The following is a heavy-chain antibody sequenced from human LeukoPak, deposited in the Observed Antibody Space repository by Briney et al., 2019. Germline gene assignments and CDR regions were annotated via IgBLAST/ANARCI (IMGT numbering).Heavy chain of an antibody. J-gene: IGHJ4*02. D-gene: IGHD5-12*01. V-gene: IGHV3-23*01. Sequence: PGGSRRLSCAASGFTFSSYAMSWVRQAPGKGLEWVSAISGSGGSTYYADSVKGRFTISRDNSKNTLYLQMNSLRAEDTAVYYCAKKRGLRLGWFDYWGQGTLVTVSS. CDR2: ISGSGGST. CDR1: GFTFSSYA. CDR3: AKKRGLRLGWFDY.